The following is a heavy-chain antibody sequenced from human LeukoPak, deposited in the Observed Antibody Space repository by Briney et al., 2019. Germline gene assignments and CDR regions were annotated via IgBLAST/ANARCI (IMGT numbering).Heavy chain of an antibody. V-gene: IGHV3-9*01. Sequence: HSGGSLRLSCAASGFTFDDYAMHWVRHAPGKGLEWVSDISWNSGSIGYADSVKGRFTISRDNAKDSLYLQMNSLRAEDTALYYCAKDGGQAAAGAFDYWGQGTLVTVSS. CDR3: AKDGGQAAAGAFDY. CDR2: ISWNSGSI. D-gene: IGHD6-13*01. J-gene: IGHJ4*02. CDR1: GFTFDDYA.